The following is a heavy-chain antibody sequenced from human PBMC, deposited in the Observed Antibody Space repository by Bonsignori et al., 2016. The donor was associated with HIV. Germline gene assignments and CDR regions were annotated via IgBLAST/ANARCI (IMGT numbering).Heavy chain of an antibody. J-gene: IGHJ5*02. V-gene: IGHV1-2*02. D-gene: IGHD6-13*01. CDR1: GYTFTGYY. CDR3: ARQYSSSWYNWFDP. Sequence: ASVKVSCKASGYTFTGYYMHWVRQAPGQGLEWMGWINPNSGGTNYAQKFQGRVTMTRDTSISTAYMELSRLRSDDTAVYYCARQYSSSWYNWFDPWGQGTLVTVSS. CDR2: INPNSGGT.